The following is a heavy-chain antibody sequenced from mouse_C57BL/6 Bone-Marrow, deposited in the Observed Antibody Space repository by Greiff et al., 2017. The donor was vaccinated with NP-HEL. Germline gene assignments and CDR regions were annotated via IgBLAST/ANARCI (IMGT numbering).Heavy chain of an antibody. V-gene: IGHV14-2*01. CDR2: IDPEDGET. CDR3: ARGYGSSLFDY. J-gene: IGHJ2*01. Sequence: VQLQQSGAELVKPGASVKLSCTASGFNIKDYYMHWVKQRTEQGLEWIGRIDPEDGETKYAPNFQGQATITADTSSNTAYLQLSSLTSEDTAVNYCARGYGSSLFDYWGQGTTLTVSS. D-gene: IGHD1-1*01. CDR1: GFNIKDYY.